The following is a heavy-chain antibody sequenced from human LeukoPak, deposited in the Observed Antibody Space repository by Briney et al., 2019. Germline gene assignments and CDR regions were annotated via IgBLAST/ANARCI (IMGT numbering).Heavy chain of an antibody. Sequence: SETLSLTCAVSGGSISSGGYSWSWIRQPPGKGLEWIGYIYQSGSTYYNPSLKSRVTISVDRSKNQFSLKLSSVTAADTAVYYCARVLRHEFDYWGQGTLVTVSS. D-gene: IGHD1-26*01. CDR1: GGSISSGGYS. CDR2: IYQSGST. CDR3: ARVLRHEFDY. V-gene: IGHV4-30-2*01. J-gene: IGHJ4*02.